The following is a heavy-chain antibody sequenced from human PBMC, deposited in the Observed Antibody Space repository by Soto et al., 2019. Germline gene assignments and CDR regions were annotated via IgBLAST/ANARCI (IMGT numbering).Heavy chain of an antibody. D-gene: IGHD6-19*01. V-gene: IGHV3-74*01. CDR1: GFTFSSYW. J-gene: IGHJ5*02. CDR2: INYDGSTT. CDR3: ARAGSGWYWFDP. Sequence: EGQLVESGGGVVQPGGSLRLSCAASGFTFSSYWMHWVRQAPGKGLVWVSRINYDGSTTSYADSVKGRFTISRDNARNTLYLKMNSLRAEDTAVYYCARAGSGWYWFDPWGQGTLVSVSS.